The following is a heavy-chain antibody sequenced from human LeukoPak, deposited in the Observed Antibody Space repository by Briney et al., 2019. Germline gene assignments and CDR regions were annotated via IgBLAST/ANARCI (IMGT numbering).Heavy chain of an antibody. D-gene: IGHD3-10*01. CDR3: AKVFYGSGSYYFDY. CDR1: GFTFSNYG. CDR2: ISYDGSNK. V-gene: IGHV3-30*18. Sequence: GGPLRLSCAASGFTFSNYGMHWVRQAPGKGLEWVAVISYDGSNKYYADSVKGRFTISRDNSKNTLYLQMNSLRAEDTAVYYCAKVFYGSGSYYFDYWGQGTLVTVSS. J-gene: IGHJ4*02.